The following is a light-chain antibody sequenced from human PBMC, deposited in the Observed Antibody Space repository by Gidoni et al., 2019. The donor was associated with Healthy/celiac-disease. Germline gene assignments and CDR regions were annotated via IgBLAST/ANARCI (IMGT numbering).Light chain of an antibody. Sequence: DIVMTQSQDSLAVSLGERATINCNSSQSVLYSSNNKNYLAWYQQKPGQPPKLLIYWASTREAGVPERFSGSGSGTDFTLTISSLQAEDVAVYYCQQYYSTPWTFGQGTKVEIK. CDR2: WAS. CDR3: QQYYSTPWT. CDR1: QSVLYSSNNKNY. V-gene: IGKV4-1*01. J-gene: IGKJ1*01.